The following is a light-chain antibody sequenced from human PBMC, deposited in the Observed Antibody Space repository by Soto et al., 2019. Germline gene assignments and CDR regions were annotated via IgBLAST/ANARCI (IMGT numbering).Light chain of an antibody. CDR1: SGHSTYA. J-gene: IGLJ2*01. V-gene: IGLV4-69*01. CDR3: QTWDTGIRV. Sequence: QSVLTQSPSASASLGASVKLTCTLSSGHSTYAIAWHQQQPEKGPRFLMKLNNDGSHYKGDGIPDRFSGSSSGAERYLTISSLQSEDEADYYCQTWDTGIRVFGGGTKVTVL. CDR2: LNNDGSH.